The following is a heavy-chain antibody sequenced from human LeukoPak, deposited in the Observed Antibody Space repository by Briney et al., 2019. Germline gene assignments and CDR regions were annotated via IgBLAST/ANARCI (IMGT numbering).Heavy chain of an antibody. V-gene: IGHV3-7*01. CDR2: IKQDGSEK. CDR3: ARGKVPVAGTGFDY. Sequence: GGSLRLSCAASGFTFSSYWMSWVRQAPGKGLEWVANIKQDGSEKYYVDSVKGRFTISRDNAKNTLYLQMNSLRAEDTAVYYCARGKVPVAGTGFDYWGQGTLVTVSS. D-gene: IGHD6-19*01. CDR1: GFTFSSYW. J-gene: IGHJ4*02.